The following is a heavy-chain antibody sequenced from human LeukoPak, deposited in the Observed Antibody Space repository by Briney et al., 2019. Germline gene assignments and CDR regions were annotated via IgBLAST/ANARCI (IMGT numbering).Heavy chain of an antibody. CDR2: IYHSGST. V-gene: IGHV4-4*02. Sequence: PSETLSLTCAVSGGSISSSNWWSWVRQPPGKGLEWIGEIYHSGSTNYNPSLKSRVTISVDKSKNQFSLKLSSVTAADTAVYYCAREFPTVVTPSAYYYYGMDVWGQGTTVTVSS. CDR1: GGSISSSNW. D-gene: IGHD4-23*01. J-gene: IGHJ6*02. CDR3: AREFPTVVTPSAYYYYGMDV.